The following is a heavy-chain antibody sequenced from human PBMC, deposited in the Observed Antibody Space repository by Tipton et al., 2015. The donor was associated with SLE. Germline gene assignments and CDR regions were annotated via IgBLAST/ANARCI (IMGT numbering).Heavy chain of an antibody. V-gene: IGHV4-59*11. CDR2: IYFSGST. CDR1: GGSISSHY. J-gene: IGHJ5*02. CDR3: ARGRTAVADHNWFDP. Sequence: TLSLTCTVSGGSISSHYWSWIRQPPGKGLEWIGYIYFSGSTYYNPSLKSRVTISVDTSKNQFSLKLSSVTAADTAMYYCARGRTAVADHNWFDPWGQGTLVTVSS. D-gene: IGHD6-19*01.